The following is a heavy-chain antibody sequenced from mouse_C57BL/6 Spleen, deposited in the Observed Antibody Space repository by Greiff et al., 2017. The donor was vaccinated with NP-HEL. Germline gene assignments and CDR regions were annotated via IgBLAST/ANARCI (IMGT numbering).Heavy chain of an antibody. D-gene: IGHD4-1*01. CDR1: GFTFSDYY. J-gene: IGHJ2*01. CDR2: ISNGGGST. V-gene: IGHV5-12*01. CDR3: AREKTGTRCFDY. Sequence: EVQVVESGGGLVQPGGSLKLSCAASGFTFSDYYMYWVRQTPEKGLEWVAYISNGGGSTYYTDTVKGRFTISRYNAKNTLYLHMSRLKSEDTAMYYCAREKTGTRCFDYWGQGTTLTVSS.